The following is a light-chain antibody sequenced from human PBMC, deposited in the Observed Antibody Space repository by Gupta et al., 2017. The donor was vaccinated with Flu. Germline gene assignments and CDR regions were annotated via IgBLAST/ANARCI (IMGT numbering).Light chain of an antibody. Sequence: EIVMTQSPATLSVSPGERATLSCRASQSVSSNLAWYQQKPGQAPRLLIYGASTRATGIPARFSGSGPGTEFTLTISSLQFEDFAVYYCQQYNKWPLYSFGQGTKLEIK. CDR3: QQYNKWPLYS. V-gene: IGKV3-15*01. J-gene: IGKJ2*03. CDR1: QSVSSN. CDR2: GAS.